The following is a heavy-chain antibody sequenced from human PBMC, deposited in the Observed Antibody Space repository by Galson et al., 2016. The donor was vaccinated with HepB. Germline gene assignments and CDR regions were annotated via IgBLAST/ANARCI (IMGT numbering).Heavy chain of an antibody. J-gene: IGHJ4*02. Sequence: SLRLSCAASRFALSTSWMSWVRQAPGKGLEWLANIKSDGSETYYVDSVKGRFTISRDNAKNSLFLQMHSLRADDTAVYYCAKDFGHCGADCSGFWGQGTLVVVSS. V-gene: IGHV3-7*04. D-gene: IGHD2-21*02. CDR2: IKSDGSET. CDR1: RFALSTSW. CDR3: AKDFGHCGADCSGF.